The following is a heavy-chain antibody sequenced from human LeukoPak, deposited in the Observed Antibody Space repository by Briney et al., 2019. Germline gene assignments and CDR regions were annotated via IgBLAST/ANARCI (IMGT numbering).Heavy chain of an antibody. V-gene: IGHV4-30-4*01. CDR3: AREGITMVRGGGMDV. J-gene: IGHJ6*02. CDR2: IYYSGST. CDR1: GGSNSSGDYY. D-gene: IGHD3-10*01. Sequence: PSETLSLTCTVSGGSNSSGDYYWSWIRQPPGKGLEWIGYIYYSGSTYYNPSLKSRVTISVDTSKNQFSLKLSSVTAADTAVYYCAREGITMVRGGGMDVWGQGTTVTVSS.